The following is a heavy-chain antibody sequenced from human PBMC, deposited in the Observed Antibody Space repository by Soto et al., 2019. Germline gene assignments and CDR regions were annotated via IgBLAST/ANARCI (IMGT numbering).Heavy chain of an antibody. V-gene: IGHV3-15*07. Sequence: EVQLVESGGGLVKPGGSLRLSCAASGFTFSNAWMNWVRQAPGKGLEWVGRIKSKTDGGTTDYAAPVKGRFTISRDDSQNTLYLQMNSLKTEDTAVYYCPTDRLEYDVWSGYYSSAFDIWGQGTMVTVSS. CDR1: GFTFSNAW. J-gene: IGHJ3*02. CDR3: PTDRLEYDVWSGYYSSAFDI. CDR2: IKSKTDGGTT. D-gene: IGHD3-3*01.